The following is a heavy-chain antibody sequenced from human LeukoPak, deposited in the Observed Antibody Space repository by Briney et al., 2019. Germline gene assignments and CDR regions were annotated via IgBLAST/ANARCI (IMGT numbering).Heavy chain of an antibody. D-gene: IGHD3-10*01. CDR3: ARGSVVRGMSGWFDP. CDR1: GGSFSGYY. J-gene: IGHJ5*02. Sequence: SETLSLTCAVYGGSFSGYYWSWIRQPPGKGLEWIGEVNHSGSTNYNPSLKSRVTISVDTSKNQFSLKLSSVTAADTAVYYCARGSVVRGMSGWFDPWGQGTLVTVSS. V-gene: IGHV4-34*01. CDR2: VNHSGST.